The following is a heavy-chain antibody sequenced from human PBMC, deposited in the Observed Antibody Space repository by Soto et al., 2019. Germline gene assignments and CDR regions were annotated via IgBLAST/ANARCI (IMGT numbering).Heavy chain of an antibody. CDR3: ARDSYYYDSSGYHNFDY. D-gene: IGHD3-22*01. Sequence: GASVKVSCKAPGGTFSSYAISWVRQAPGQGLEWMGGIIPIFGTANYAQKFQGRVTITADKSTSTAYMELSSLRSEDTAVYYCARDSYYYDSSGYHNFDYWGQGTLVTVSS. V-gene: IGHV1-69*06. CDR1: GGTFSSYA. J-gene: IGHJ4*02. CDR2: IIPIFGTA.